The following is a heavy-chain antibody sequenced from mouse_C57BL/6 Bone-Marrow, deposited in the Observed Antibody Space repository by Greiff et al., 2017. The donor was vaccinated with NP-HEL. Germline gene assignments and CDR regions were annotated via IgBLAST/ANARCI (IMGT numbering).Heavy chain of an antibody. CDR2: ISNGGGST. CDR1: GFTFSDYY. J-gene: IGHJ3*01. Sequence: EVKLEESGGGLVQPGGSLKLSCAASGFTFSDYYMYWVRQTPEKRLEWVAYISNGGGSTYYPDTVKGRFTITRDNAKNTLYLQMSRLKSEDTAMYYCARGGYDYGSSYVYWGQGTLVTVSA. D-gene: IGHD1-1*01. V-gene: IGHV5-12*01. CDR3: ARGGYDYGSSYVY.